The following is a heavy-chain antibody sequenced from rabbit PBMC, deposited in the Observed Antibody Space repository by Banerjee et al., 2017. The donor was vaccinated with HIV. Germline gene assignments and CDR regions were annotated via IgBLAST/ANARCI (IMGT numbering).Heavy chain of an antibody. J-gene: IGHJ4*01. CDR3: ARAPSSSGWAFNL. D-gene: IGHD4-1*01. Sequence: QEQLEESGGDLVKPEGSLTLTCTASGFSFSNKYVMCWVRQAPGKGLEWIACINTSTGNTVYANWAKGRFTISKTSSTTVTLQMTSLTAADTATYFCARAPSSSGWAFNLWGQGTLVTVS. CDR1: GFSFSNKYV. V-gene: IGHV1S45*01. CDR2: INTSTGNT.